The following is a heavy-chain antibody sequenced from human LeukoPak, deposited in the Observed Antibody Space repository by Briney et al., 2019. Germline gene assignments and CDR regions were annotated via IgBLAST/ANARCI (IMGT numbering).Heavy chain of an antibody. CDR2: INPDSGGT. J-gene: IGHJ4*01. Sequence: ASVKVSCKASGYTFTDYYMHWARQAPGQGLEWMGWINPDSGGTHSAQNFQGRVTMTRDTSISTAYMELGRLTSDDTAVYYCARQGKEWLPFDYWGHGTLVTVSS. V-gene: IGHV1-2*02. D-gene: IGHD5-12*01. CDR3: ARQGKEWLPFDY. CDR1: GYTFTDYY.